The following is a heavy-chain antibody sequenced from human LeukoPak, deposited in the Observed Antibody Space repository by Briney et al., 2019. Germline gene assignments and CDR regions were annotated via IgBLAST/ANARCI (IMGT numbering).Heavy chain of an antibody. CDR3: AGGHFHPFDP. CDR1: GFTFSTYS. D-gene: IGHD3-16*01. J-gene: IGHJ5*02. CDR2: ISSSTSYI. Sequence: PGGSLRLSCAASGFTFSTYSMNWVRQAPGKGLEWVSSISSSTSYIYYTDSVKGRFTISRDNAKNSLYLQMNSLRAEDTAVYYCAGGHFHPFDPWGQGTLVTVSS. V-gene: IGHV3-21*01.